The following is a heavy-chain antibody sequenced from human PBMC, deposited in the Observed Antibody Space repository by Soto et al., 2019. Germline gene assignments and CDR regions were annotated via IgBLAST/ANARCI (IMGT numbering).Heavy chain of an antibody. CDR1: GFTLSSYW. V-gene: IGHV3-7*01. D-gene: IGHD3-22*01. J-gene: IGHJ4*02. CDR3: ARLVLHDYDNSGFWIY. Sequence: GESLKISCAASGFTLSSYWLTWVRRAPGMGLEGVADINKDGSEKYYVDSVKGRFTISRDNADNSLYLHMDSLRVEDTAVYYCARLVLHDYDNSGFWIYWGQGAPVTVSS. CDR2: INKDGSEK.